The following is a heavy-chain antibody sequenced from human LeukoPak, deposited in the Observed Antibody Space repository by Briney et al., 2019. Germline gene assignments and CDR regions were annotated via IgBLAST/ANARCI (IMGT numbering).Heavy chain of an antibody. Sequence: ASVKVSCKASGYTFTGYYMHWVRQAPGQGLEWMGWINPNSGGTNYAQKFQGRVTMTRDTSISTAYMELSRLRSDDTAVYYCATEKWSSGSSEWAFDIWGQGTMVTVSS. CDR1: GYTFTGYY. V-gene: IGHV1-2*02. J-gene: IGHJ3*02. CDR2: INPNSGGT. CDR3: ATEKWSSGSSEWAFDI. D-gene: IGHD1-26*01.